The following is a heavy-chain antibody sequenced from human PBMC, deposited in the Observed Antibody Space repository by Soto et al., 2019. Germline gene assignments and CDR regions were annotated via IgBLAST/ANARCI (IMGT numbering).Heavy chain of an antibody. D-gene: IGHD6-13*01. Sequence: QVQLQESGPGLVKPSQTLSLTCTVSGGSISSGDYYWSWIRQPPGKGLEWIGYIYYSGSTYYNPSLKSRVTISVDTSKNQFSLKLSSVTAADTAVYYCARDMRIEQQLVPGESRFDPWGQGTLVTVSS. CDR3: ARDMRIEQQLVPGESRFDP. J-gene: IGHJ5*02. CDR1: GGSISSGDYY. V-gene: IGHV4-30-4*01. CDR2: IYYSGST.